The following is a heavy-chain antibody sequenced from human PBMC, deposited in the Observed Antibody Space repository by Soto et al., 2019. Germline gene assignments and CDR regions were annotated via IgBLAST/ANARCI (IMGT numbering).Heavy chain of an antibody. CDR2: ISGSGGST. Sequence: HPGGSLRLSCAASGVTFSSYAMSWVRQAPGKGLEWVSAISGSGGSTYYADSVKGRFTISRDNSKNTLYLQMNSLRAEDTAVYYCAKVPQIRYGSGSQPNAYWGQGTLVTVSS. V-gene: IGHV3-23*01. CDR3: AKVPQIRYGSGSQPNAY. D-gene: IGHD3-10*01. J-gene: IGHJ4*02. CDR1: GVTFSSYA.